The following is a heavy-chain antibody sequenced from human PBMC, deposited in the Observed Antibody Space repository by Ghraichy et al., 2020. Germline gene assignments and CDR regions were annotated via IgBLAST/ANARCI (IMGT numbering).Heavy chain of an antibody. J-gene: IGHJ5*02. CDR2: INPSGGST. V-gene: IGHV1-46*03. Sequence: ASVKVSCKASGYTFTSYYMHWVRQAPGQGLEWMGIINPSGGSTSYAQKFQGRVTMTRDTSTSTVYMELSSLRSEDTAVYYCARDGRAGDSSSWYFSWFDPWGQGTLVTVSS. CDR3: ARDGRAGDSSSWYFSWFDP. D-gene: IGHD6-13*01. CDR1: GYTFTSYY.